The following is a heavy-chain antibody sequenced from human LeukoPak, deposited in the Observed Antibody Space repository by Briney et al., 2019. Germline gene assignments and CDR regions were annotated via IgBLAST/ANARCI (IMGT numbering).Heavy chain of an antibody. CDR2: ISSNGGST. CDR3: ARVAGYGDYALDY. J-gene: IGHJ4*02. D-gene: IGHD4-17*01. CDR1: GFTFSSYA. V-gene: IGHV3-64*01. Sequence: PGGSLRLSCAASGFTFSSYAMHWVRQAPGKGLEYVSAISSNGGSTYYANSVKGRFTISRDNSKNTLYLQMGSLRAEDMAVYYCARVAGYGDYALDYWGQGTLVTVSS.